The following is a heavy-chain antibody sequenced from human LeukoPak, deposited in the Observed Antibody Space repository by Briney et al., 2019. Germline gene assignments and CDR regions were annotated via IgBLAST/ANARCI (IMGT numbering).Heavy chain of an antibody. Sequence: ASVKVSCKASGYTFTSYGIGWVRQAPGQGLEWMGWISAYNGNTNYAQKLQGRVTMTTDTSTSTAYMELRSLRSDDTAVYYCAREHYVWGSYRYGPFDPWGQGTLVTVSS. CDR3: AREHYVWGSYRYGPFDP. J-gene: IGHJ5*02. CDR1: GYTFTSYG. D-gene: IGHD3-16*02. CDR2: ISAYNGNT. V-gene: IGHV1-18*01.